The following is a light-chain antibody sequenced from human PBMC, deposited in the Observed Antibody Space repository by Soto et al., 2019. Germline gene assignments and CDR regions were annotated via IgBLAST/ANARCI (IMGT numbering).Light chain of an antibody. CDR1: QTISFY. V-gene: IGKV1-39*01. J-gene: IGKJ5*01. CDR3: QQTYSTPT. Sequence: DIQVTQSPSSLSASVGDRVTITCRASQTISFYLNWYQQKPGKAPNLLIYAASTLQSGVPSRFSGSGSGTDFTLTISSLQPEDFAIYHCQQTYSTPTFGQGTRLGIK. CDR2: AAS.